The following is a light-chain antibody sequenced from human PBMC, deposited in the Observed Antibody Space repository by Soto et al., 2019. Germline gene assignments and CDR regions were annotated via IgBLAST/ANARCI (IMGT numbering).Light chain of an antibody. J-gene: IGLJ2*01. CDR3: SSYAGSNTVV. CDR2: EVS. Sequence: QSALTQPPSASGSPGQSVTISCTGTSSDVGGYTYVSWYQQHPGKAPKLMIYEVSKRPSGVPGRFSGSKSGNTASLTVSGLQAEDEADYYCSSYAGSNTVVFGGGTKLTVL. CDR1: SSDVGGYTY. V-gene: IGLV2-8*01.